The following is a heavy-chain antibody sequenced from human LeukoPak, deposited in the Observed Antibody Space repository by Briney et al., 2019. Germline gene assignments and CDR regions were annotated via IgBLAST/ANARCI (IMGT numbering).Heavy chain of an antibody. CDR2: INPNSGGT. Sequence: ASVKVSCKASGYTFTGYYMHWVRQAPGQGLEWMGWINPNSGGTNYAQKFQGRVTMTRDTSISTAYMELSRLRSDDTAVYYCASGSNLRFFEWSRFDYWGQGTLVTVSS. J-gene: IGHJ4*02. CDR1: GYTFTGYY. D-gene: IGHD3-3*01. CDR3: ASGSNLRFFEWSRFDY. V-gene: IGHV1-2*02.